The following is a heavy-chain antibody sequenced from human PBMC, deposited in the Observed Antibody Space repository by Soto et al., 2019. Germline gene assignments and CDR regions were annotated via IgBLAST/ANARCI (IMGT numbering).Heavy chain of an antibody. D-gene: IGHD2-15*01. CDR2: IYYSGNT. J-gene: IGHJ5*02. Sequence: SETLSLTCTVSGGSISSGGYYWSWIRQHPGKGLEWIGYIYYSGNTYYNPSLKSRVTISVDTSKNQFSLKLSSVTAADTAVYYCARAILIGYCSGGSCYSGWFDPWGQGTLVTVSS. CDR3: ARAILIGYCSGGSCYSGWFDP. CDR1: GGSISSGGYY. V-gene: IGHV4-31*03.